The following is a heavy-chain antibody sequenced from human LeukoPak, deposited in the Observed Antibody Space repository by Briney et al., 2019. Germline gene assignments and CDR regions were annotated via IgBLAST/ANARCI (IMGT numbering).Heavy chain of an antibody. Sequence: GGSLRLSCAASGFTFSSYGMHWVRQAPGKGLEWVAVISYDGSNKYYADSVKGRFTISRDNSKNTLYLQMNSLRAEDTAVYYCAKGPVYDILTGYDYWGQGTLVTVSS. CDR3: AKGPVYDILTGYDY. V-gene: IGHV3-30*18. J-gene: IGHJ4*02. D-gene: IGHD3-9*01. CDR2: ISYDGSNK. CDR1: GFTFSSYG.